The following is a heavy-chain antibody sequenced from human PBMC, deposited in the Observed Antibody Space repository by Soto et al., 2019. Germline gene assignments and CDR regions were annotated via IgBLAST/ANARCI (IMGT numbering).Heavy chain of an antibody. CDR2: ISYDGSNK. J-gene: IGHJ6*02. D-gene: IGHD5-12*01. CDR3: AKNQGGYDYYYNGMDV. V-gene: IGHV3-30*18. Sequence: QVPLVESGGGVVQPGRSLRLSCAASGFTFSTHGMHWVRQAPGKGLEWVADISYDGSNKYYADSVKGQFTISRDNSRNTLYLQMNSLRDEDTAVYYCAKNQGGYDYYYNGMDVWGQGTTVTVS. CDR1: GFTFSTHG.